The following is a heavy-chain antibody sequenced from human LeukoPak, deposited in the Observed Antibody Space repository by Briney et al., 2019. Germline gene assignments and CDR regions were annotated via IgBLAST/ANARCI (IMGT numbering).Heavy chain of an antibody. D-gene: IGHD1-26*01. CDR2: ISGSSSTI. Sequence: GGSLRLSCAASGFTFSSYSMNWVRQAPGKGLEWVSYISGSSSTIYYADSVKGRFTISRDNAKNSLYLQMNSLRAEDTAVYYCARDIGKGYSGSYEVPFDYWGQGSLVTVSS. J-gene: IGHJ4*02. CDR3: ARDIGKGYSGSYEVPFDY. V-gene: IGHV3-48*04. CDR1: GFTFSSYS.